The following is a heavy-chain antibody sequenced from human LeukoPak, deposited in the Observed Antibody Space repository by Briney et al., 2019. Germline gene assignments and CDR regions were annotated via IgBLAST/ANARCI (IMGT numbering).Heavy chain of an antibody. V-gene: IGHV3-69-1*02. CDR1: GFTLNENY. J-gene: IGHJ6*04. CDR3: AELGITMIGGV. Sequence: GGSLRLSCEASGFTLNENYVSWVRQAPGKGMEWVSVIYSNGNTYYADSVKGRFTISRDNAKNSLYLQMNSLRAEDTAVYYCAELGITMIGGVWGKGTTVTISS. D-gene: IGHD3-10*02. CDR2: IYSNGNT.